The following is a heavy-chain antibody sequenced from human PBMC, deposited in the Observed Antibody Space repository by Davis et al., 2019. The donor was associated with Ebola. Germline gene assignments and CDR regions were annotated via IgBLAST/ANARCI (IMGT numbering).Heavy chain of an antibody. CDR3: AALVRGSYLAYVDV. D-gene: IGHD1-26*01. CDR1: SGSVNSNVYS. V-gene: IGHV4-61*08. J-gene: IGHJ6*03. Sequence: MPSETLSLTCTVSSGSVNSNVYSWNWIRQSPEKGLEWIGFIYNRGTTNYNPSLNSRVTISKDTSRNQFSLELRSVTAADTAVYYCAALVRGSYLAYVDVWGKGTTVTVS. CDR2: IYNRGTT.